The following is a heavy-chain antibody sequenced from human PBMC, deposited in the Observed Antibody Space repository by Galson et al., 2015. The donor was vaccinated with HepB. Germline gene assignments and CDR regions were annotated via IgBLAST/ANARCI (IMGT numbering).Heavy chain of an antibody. Sequence: SLRLSCAASEFTFNDYYMSWIRQAPGKGLEWVSSIILGSASTNYADSVKGRFTISRDNAKKSLYLQMSSLRAEDTAVYYCAGDFAAARLTDPWGQGTLVTVSS. D-gene: IGHD6-13*01. CDR3: AGDFAAARLTDP. CDR1: EFTFNDYY. V-gene: IGHV3-11*05. J-gene: IGHJ5*02. CDR2: IILGSAST.